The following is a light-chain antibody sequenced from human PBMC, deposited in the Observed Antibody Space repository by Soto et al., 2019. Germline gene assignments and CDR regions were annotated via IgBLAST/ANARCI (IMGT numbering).Light chain of an antibody. CDR1: QSVTSSY. V-gene: IGKV3-20*01. CDR3: QQHGSSPFT. J-gene: IGKJ3*01. Sequence: VLMQVPAALSITPGERATLSCRASQSVTSSYLAWYQQKPGQAPRLLIYGASTRATGIPDRFSASGSGTDFTLTISRLEPEDFAVYYCQQHGSSPFTFGPGTRWIS. CDR2: GAS.